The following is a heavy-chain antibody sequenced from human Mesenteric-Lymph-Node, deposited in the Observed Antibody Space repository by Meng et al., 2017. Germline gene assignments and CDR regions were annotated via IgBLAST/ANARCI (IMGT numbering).Heavy chain of an antibody. Sequence: GESLKISCAASGFAFSSYSMNWVRQAPGKGLEWVAVVSYDGSNKYYADSVKGRFTISRDNSKNTLYLQMNSLRAEDTAVYYCARERIAVAGTAYYYYGMDVWGQGTTVTVSS. V-gene: IGHV3-30*01. D-gene: IGHD6-19*01. CDR1: GFAFSSYS. CDR3: ARERIAVAGTAYYYYGMDV. J-gene: IGHJ6*02. CDR2: VSYDGSNK.